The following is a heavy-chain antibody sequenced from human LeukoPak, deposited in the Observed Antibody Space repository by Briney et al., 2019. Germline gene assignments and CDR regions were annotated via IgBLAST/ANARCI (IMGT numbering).Heavy chain of an antibody. J-gene: IGHJ4*02. D-gene: IGHD3-22*01. Sequence: GGSLRLSCAASEFTFSSYSMNWVRQAPGKGLEWVSYITNSGNSKSYADSVKGRFTISRDNTKNSLYLQMNGLRAEDTAVYYCARTRSSVYLTFDYWGQGIRVTVSS. CDR2: ITNSGNSK. V-gene: IGHV3-48*01. CDR3: ARTRSSVYLTFDY. CDR1: EFTFSSYS.